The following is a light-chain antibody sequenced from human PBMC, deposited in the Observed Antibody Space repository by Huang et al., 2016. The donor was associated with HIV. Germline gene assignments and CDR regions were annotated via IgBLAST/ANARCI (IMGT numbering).Light chain of an antibody. J-gene: IGKJ4*01. CDR3: QQLRSYPLT. CDR2: GGS. Sequence: AIRLTQSPSSVSASVGDRVTVTCRASQAIGHSLAWYQHKPGKAPKLLIYGGSILQSGVSPRFSGNGSGTDFSLTISSLRSEDFATYFCQQLRSYPLTFGGGTDV. V-gene: IGKV1-13*02. CDR1: QAIGHS.